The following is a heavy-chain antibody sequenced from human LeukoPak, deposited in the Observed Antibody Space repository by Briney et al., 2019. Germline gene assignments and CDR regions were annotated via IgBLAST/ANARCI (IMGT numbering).Heavy chain of an antibody. CDR1: GFTFTNYA. CDR3: VRHDSFIPF. D-gene: IGHD2-21*01. CDR2: ISDTYATT. V-gene: IGHV3-23*01. J-gene: IGHJ4*02. Sequence: GGSLRLSCAASGFTFTNYAMTWVRQAPGKGLEWVSSISDTYATTYYTDSVKGRCTISRDNSKNTVYLQLNNLRAEDTAVYFCVRHDSFIPFWGQGTLVTVPS.